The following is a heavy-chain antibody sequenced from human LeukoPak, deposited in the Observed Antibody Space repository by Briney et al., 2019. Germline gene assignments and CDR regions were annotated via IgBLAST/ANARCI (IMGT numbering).Heavy chain of an antibody. V-gene: IGHV1-24*01. D-gene: IGHD3-10*01. Sequence: GASVKVSCKVSGYTLTELSMHWVRQAPGKGLEWVGGFDPEDGETIYAQKFQGRVTMTEDTSTDTAYMELSSLRSEDTAVYYCAREHDTKVRYYNGMDVWGQGTTVTVSS. CDR2: FDPEDGET. CDR3: AREHDTKVRYYNGMDV. J-gene: IGHJ6*02. CDR1: GYTLTELS.